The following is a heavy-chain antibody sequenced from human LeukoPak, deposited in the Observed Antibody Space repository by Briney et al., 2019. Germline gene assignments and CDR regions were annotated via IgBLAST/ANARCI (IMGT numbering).Heavy chain of an antibody. D-gene: IGHD6-19*01. J-gene: IGHJ5*02. Sequence: GGSLRLSCAASGFTFSAYAISWVRQAPGKGLEWVSAISGSGGITYYADSVKGRFTISRGNSKNTLYLQMNSLRAEDTAVYYCAKKGVSSGWYGWFDPWGQGTLVTVSS. V-gene: IGHV3-23*01. CDR3: AKKGVSSGWYGWFDP. CDR2: ISGSGGIT. CDR1: GFTFSAYA.